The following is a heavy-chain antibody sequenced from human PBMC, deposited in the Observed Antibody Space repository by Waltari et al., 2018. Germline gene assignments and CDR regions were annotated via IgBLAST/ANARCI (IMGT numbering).Heavy chain of an antibody. J-gene: IGHJ4*02. D-gene: IGHD3-10*01. CDR3: ARDQFAEGSRYFDY. Sequence: QVQLVESGGGVVQPGRSLRLSCAASGFTFSSSAMPWVRQAPGKGLEWVAVISYDGSNKYYADSVKGRFTISRDNSKNTLYLQMNSLRAEDTAVYYCARDQFAEGSRYFDYWGQGTLVTVSS. CDR2: ISYDGSNK. CDR1: GFTFSSSA. V-gene: IGHV3-30-3*01.